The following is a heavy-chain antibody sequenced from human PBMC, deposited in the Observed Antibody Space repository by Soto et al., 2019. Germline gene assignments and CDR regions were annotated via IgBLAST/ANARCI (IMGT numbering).Heavy chain of an antibody. J-gene: IGHJ5*02. CDR1: GFTFSSYA. Sequence: GGSLRLSCAASGFTFSSYAMHWVRQAPGKGLEWVAVISYDGSNKYYADSVKGRFTISRDNSKNTLYLQMNSLRAEDTAVYYCARDRYYYDSSGPRPNWFDPWGQGTLVTVSS. CDR3: ARDRYYYDSSGPRPNWFDP. D-gene: IGHD3-22*01. CDR2: ISYDGSNK. V-gene: IGHV3-30-3*01.